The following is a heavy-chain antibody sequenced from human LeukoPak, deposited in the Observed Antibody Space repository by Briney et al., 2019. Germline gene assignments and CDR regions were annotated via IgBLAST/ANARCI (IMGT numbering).Heavy chain of an antibody. Sequence: GGSPRLSCAVSGVTFSSYAMSWGRHAPGTGLELVSAISRSGGSTYYADSVKGRFTISRDNSKNTLYLQMNSLRAEDTAVYYCAKFPWFGPWGQGTLVTVSS. J-gene: IGHJ5*02. V-gene: IGHV3-23*01. CDR3: AKFPWFGP. CDR2: ISRSGGST. CDR1: GVTFSSYA.